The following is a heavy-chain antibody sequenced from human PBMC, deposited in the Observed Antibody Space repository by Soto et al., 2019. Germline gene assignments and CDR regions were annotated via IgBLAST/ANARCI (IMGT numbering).Heavy chain of an antibody. CDR1: GFTFSSYG. CDR2: ISYDGSNK. J-gene: IGHJ4*02. D-gene: IGHD1-26*01. V-gene: IGHV3-30*03. CDR3: ATDSSSGSYFEIDY. Sequence: PGGSLRLSCAASGFTFSSYGMHWVRQAPGKGLEWVAVISYDGSNKYYADSVKGRFTISRDNSKNTLYLQMNSLRSEDTAVYYCATDSSSGSYFEIDYWGQGTLVTVSS.